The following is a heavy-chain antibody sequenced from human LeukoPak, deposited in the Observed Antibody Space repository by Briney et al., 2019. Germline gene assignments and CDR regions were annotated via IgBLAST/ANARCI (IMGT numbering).Heavy chain of an antibody. CDR3: ARAGSGSGWYFDY. V-gene: IGHV1-18*01. D-gene: IGHD6-19*01. CDR1: GYYFTSVG. Sequence: GASVEVSCKASGYYFTSVGITWVRQAPGQGLEWMGWISPYNGDTRYVQKLQGRVTMTTDTSTTTAYMELRSLRFDDTAVYYCARAGSGSGWYFDYWGQGTLVTVSS. J-gene: IGHJ4*02. CDR2: ISPYNGDT.